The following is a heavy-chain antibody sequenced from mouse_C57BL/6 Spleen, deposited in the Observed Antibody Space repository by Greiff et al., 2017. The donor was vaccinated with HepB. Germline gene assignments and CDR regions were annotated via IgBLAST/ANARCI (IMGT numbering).Heavy chain of an antibody. J-gene: IGHJ1*03. CDR2: ISSGSSTI. V-gene: IGHV5-17*01. CDR1: GFTFSDYG. Sequence: EVQLQESGGGLVKPGGSLKLSCAASGFTFSDYGMHWVRQAPEKGLEWVAYISSGSSTIYYADTVKGRFTISRDNAKNTLFLQMTSLRSEDTAMYYCARRSYFDVWGTGTTVTVSS. CDR3: ARRSYFDV.